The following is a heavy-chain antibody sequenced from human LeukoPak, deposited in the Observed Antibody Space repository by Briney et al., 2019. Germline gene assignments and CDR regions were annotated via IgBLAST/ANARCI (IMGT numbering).Heavy chain of an antibody. D-gene: IGHD5-18*01. CDR2: IYYSGST. J-gene: IGHJ4*02. CDR1: GGSISSYY. V-gene: IGHV4-59*01. CDR3: ARGVDTAMVID. Sequence: PSETLSLTCTVSGGSISSYYWSWIRQPPGKGLEWIGYIYYSGSTNYNPSLKSRVTISVDTSKNQFSLKLSSVTAADTAVYYCARGVDTAMVIDWGQGTLVTVSS.